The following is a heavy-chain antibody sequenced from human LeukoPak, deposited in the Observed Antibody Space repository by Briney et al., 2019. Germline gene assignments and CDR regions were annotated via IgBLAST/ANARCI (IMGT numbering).Heavy chain of an antibody. CDR2: IYYSGTT. J-gene: IGHJ2*01. V-gene: IGHV4-59*08. Sequence: SETLSLTCTVSGGSISSYYWNWIRQPPGKGLEWIGYIYYSGTTNYNPSLKSRVSMSVDTSKNQFSLKVSSVTAADTAVYYCARGRRDGYNFYWYFDLWGRGTLVTVSS. CDR1: GGSISSYY. CDR3: ARGRRDGYNFYWYFDL. D-gene: IGHD5-24*01.